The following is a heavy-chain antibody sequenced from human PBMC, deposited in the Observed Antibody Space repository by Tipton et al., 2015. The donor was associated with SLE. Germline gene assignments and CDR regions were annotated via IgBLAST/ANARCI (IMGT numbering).Heavy chain of an antibody. D-gene: IGHD2-2*01. J-gene: IGHJ5*02. V-gene: IGHV4-39*07. CDR1: GGSISSSSYY. CDR2: IYYSGST. CDR3: ARGRYQLLSRGWFDP. Sequence: TLSLTCTVSGGSISSSSYYWGWIRQPPGKGLEWIGSIYYSGSTYYNPSLKSRVTISVDTSKNQFSLKLSSVTAADTAVYYCARGRYQLLSRGWFDPWGQGTLVTVSS.